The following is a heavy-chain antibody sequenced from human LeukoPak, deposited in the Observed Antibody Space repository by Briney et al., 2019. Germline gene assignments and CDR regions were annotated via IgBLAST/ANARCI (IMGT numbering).Heavy chain of an antibody. V-gene: IGHV3-74*01. Sequence: GGSLRLSCAASGFTFSSYWMHWVRQAPGKGLVWVSRINSDGSSTSYADSVKGRFTISRDDAKNTVYLQMNSLRAEDTAVYYCARGYTAMGFDYWGQGTLVTVSS. CDR1: GFTFSSYW. CDR2: INSDGSST. J-gene: IGHJ4*02. D-gene: IGHD5-18*01. CDR3: ARGYTAMGFDY.